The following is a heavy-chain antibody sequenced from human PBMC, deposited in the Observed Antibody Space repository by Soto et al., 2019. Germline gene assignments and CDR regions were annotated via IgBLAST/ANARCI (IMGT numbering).Heavy chain of an antibody. J-gene: IGHJ4*02. Sequence: QVQLVQSGSEVKKPGASVRVSCKASGYTFTNDGISWVQQAPGQGLEWMGWISVENGDTKYAQKFQGRVTMTADTSTSTAYMELRSLRSDDTAVYYCARDAIYGWGSHDYWGQGTLVTVSS. V-gene: IGHV1-18*01. D-gene: IGHD3-10*01. CDR3: ARDAIYGWGSHDY. CDR1: GYTFTNDG. CDR2: ISVENGDT.